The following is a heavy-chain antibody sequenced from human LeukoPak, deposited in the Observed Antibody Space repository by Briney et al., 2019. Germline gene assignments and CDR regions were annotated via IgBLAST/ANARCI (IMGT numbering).Heavy chain of an antibody. Sequence: PSETLSLTCTVSGASISASSYCWGWIRQPPGKGLEWIGTISCRGGNYYNPSLQTRLTTSVNTPSNQFSLKLSSVTAADTAVYYCARRNYPYYFDYWGRGTLVTVSS. D-gene: IGHD4-11*01. CDR2: ISCRGGN. J-gene: IGHJ4*02. CDR1: GASISASSYC. CDR3: ARRNYPYYFDY. V-gene: IGHV4-39*01.